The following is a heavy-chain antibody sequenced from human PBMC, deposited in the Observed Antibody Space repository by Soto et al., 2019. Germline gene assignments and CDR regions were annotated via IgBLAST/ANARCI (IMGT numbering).Heavy chain of an antibody. CDR1: GYRFASYG. V-gene: IGHV1-18*01. D-gene: IGHD5-12*01. CDR2: ISPYGGNT. J-gene: IGHJ4*02. CDR3: VRSKGGYSYGTPFDY. Sequence: ASVKVSFKASGYRFASYGVSWVRQAPGQGLEWLGWISPYGGNTKYAQNLQGRVTMTTDTSTSTVYMELSSLRSDDTALYYCVRSKGGYSYGTPFDYWGQGTLVTVSS.